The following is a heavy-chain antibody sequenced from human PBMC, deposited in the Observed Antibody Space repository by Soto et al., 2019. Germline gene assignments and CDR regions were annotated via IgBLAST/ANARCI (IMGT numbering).Heavy chain of an antibody. CDR2: IYHSGST. CDR1: GGSISSGGYS. J-gene: IGHJ4*02. D-gene: IGHD6-19*01. Sequence: QLQLQESGSGLVKPSQTLSLTCAVSGGSISSGGYSWSWIRQPPGKGLEWIGYIYHSGSTYYNPSLKSRVTISVDRSENQFSLKRSSVTAADTAVYYCARAGGLGAVAADYWGQGTLVTVSS. CDR3: ARAGGLGAVAADY. V-gene: IGHV4-30-2*01.